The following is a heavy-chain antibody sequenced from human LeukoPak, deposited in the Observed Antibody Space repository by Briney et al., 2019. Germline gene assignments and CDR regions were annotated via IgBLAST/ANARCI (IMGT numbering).Heavy chain of an antibody. CDR3: ARDRGGYTYSHDY. CDR1: GGSISSSSYY. D-gene: IGHD5-18*01. CDR2: IYYSGST. V-gene: IGHV4-39*07. Sequence: SETLSLTCTVSGGSISSSSYYWGWIRQPPGKGLEWIGSIYYSGSTYYKLSLKSRVTISVDTSKNQFSLKLRSVTAADTAVYYCARDRGGYTYSHDYWGQGTLVTVSS. J-gene: IGHJ4*02.